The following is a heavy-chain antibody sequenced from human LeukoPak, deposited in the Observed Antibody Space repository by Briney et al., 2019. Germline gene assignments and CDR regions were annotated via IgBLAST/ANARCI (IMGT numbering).Heavy chain of an antibody. Sequence: GGSLRLSCAASGFTFSSYSMSWVRQAPGKGLEWVSYISSSGSTIYYADSVKGRFTISRDNAKNSLYLQMNSLRAEDTAVYYCARDLRWGYSSSWYWFDPWGQGTLVTVSS. CDR1: GFTFSSYS. CDR2: ISSSGSTI. J-gene: IGHJ5*02. CDR3: ARDLRWGYSSSWYWFDP. D-gene: IGHD6-13*01. V-gene: IGHV3-48*04.